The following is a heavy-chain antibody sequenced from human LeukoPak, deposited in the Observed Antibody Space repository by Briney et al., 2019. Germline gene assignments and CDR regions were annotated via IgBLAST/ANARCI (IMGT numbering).Heavy chain of an antibody. CDR1: GGSFSGYY. CDR3: ARDLYSGYGYYYYYGMDV. Sequence: SVTLSLTCAVYGGSFSGYYWSWIRQPPGKGLEWIGEIYHSGSTNYNPSLKSRVTISVDTSKNQFSLKLSSVTAADTAVYYCARDLYSGYGYYYYYGMDVWGQGTTVTVSS. V-gene: IGHV4-34*01. J-gene: IGHJ6*02. D-gene: IGHD5-12*01. CDR2: IYHSGST.